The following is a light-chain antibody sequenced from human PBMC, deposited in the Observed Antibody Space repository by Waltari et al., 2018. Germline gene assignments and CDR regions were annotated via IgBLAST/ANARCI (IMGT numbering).Light chain of an antibody. CDR3: NSRDSSGNHVV. V-gene: IGLV3-19*01. CDR2: GKN. Sequence: SSELTQDPAVSVALGQSVRITCHGDSLRSYYASWYQQKPGQAPVLVIYGKNNRPSGIPDRFSCSSSGNTASWTISGAQAEDEADYYCNSRDSSGNHVVFCGGTKLTVL. CDR1: SLRSYY. J-gene: IGLJ2*01.